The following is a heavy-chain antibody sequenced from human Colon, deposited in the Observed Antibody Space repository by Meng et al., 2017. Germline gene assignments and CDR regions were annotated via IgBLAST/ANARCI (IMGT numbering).Heavy chain of an antibody. Sequence: SETRSPTGTVSGASIVAYYWSWVRQPPGKGLEGIGNINYSGKTNNNPSLKSRVTISVDTSKNQCSLDMSTVTAADTAVYSGARDSSFNSGWDDPFGPWGQGILVTVSS. J-gene: IGHJ5*02. CDR3: ARDSSFNSGWDDPFGP. V-gene: IGHV4-59*01. D-gene: IGHD5-12*01. CDR1: GASIVAYY. CDR2: INYSGKT.